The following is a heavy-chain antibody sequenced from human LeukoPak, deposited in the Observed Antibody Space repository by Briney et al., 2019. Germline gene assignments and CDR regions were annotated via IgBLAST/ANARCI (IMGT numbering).Heavy chain of an antibody. J-gene: IGHJ4*02. CDR1: GGSISSYY. Sequence: SETLSLTCTVSGGSISSYYWSWIRQPPGKGLEWIGYIYYSGSTNYNPSLKSRVTISVDTSKNQFPLKLSSVTAADTAVYYCARTGYSSSWSLFFDYWGQGTLVTVSS. D-gene: IGHD6-13*01. CDR3: ARTGYSSSWSLFFDY. V-gene: IGHV4-59*08. CDR2: IYYSGST.